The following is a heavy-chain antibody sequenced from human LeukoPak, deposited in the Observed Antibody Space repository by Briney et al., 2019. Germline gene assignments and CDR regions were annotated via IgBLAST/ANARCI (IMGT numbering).Heavy chain of an antibody. CDR1: GFTFDDYA. CDR3: AKASTEDYFDY. J-gene: IGHJ4*02. V-gene: IGHV3-9*01. CDR2: ISWNSGSI. D-gene: IGHD4-17*01. Sequence: PGGSLRLSGAASGFTFDDYAMHWVRQAPGKGLEWVSGISWNSGSIGYADSVKGRFPISRDNAKNSLYLQMNSLRAEDTALYYCAKASTEDYFDYWGQGTLVTVSS.